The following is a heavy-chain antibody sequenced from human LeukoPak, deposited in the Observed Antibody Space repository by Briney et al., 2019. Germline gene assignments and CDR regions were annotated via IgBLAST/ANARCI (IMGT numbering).Heavy chain of an antibody. CDR1: GDSISSSSYF. J-gene: IGHJ5*02. CDR2: IYYSGST. V-gene: IGHV4-39*07. Sequence: SETLSLTCTVSGDSISSSSYFWGWIRQPPGKGLEWIGSIYYSGSTYYNPSLKSRVTISLDTSKNQFSLKLSSVTAADTAVYYCARQKGQQLVRGNNWFDPWGQGTLVTVSS. D-gene: IGHD6-13*01. CDR3: ARQKGQQLVRGNNWFDP.